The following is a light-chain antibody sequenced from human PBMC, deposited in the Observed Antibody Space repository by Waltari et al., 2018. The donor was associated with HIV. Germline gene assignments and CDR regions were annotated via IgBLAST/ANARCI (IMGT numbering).Light chain of an antibody. V-gene: IGLV4-69*01. CDR2: LNSDGSH. Sequence: QLVLTQSPSASASLGASVKFTCTLRSGNSNYEIEWHQQQPEKGPRYLMKLNSDGSHSKGDGIPDRFSGSSSGAERYLTISSLQSEDEADYYCQTWDTGIRVFGGGTKLTVL. J-gene: IGLJ3*02. CDR1: SGNSNYE. CDR3: QTWDTGIRV.